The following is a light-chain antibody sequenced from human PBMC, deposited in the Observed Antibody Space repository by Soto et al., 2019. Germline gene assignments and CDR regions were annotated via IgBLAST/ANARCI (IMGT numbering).Light chain of an antibody. J-gene: IGKJ1*01. Sequence: ETVMTQSPATLSVSPGGRATLSCRASQSISDTLAWYQQKPGQAPRLLIHGASTRATGFPARFSGSGSGTDFTITISRLQSEDFAIYYCQKYNNWPWTFGQGTKVEIK. CDR3: QKYNNWPWT. V-gene: IGKV3-15*01. CDR2: GAS. CDR1: QSISDT.